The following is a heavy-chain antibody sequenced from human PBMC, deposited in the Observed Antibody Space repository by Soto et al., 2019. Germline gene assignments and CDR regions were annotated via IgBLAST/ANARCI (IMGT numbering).Heavy chain of an antibody. CDR3: AKGQRNYVNWFDP. D-gene: IGHD1-7*01. J-gene: IGHJ5*02. Sequence: TLSLTCAVYGASLSDNYCNWPRQPPGKGLEWIGEINHSGNTNYNPSLRSRVTISIDTSKNTLYLQMNSLRAEDTAVYYCAKGQRNYVNWFDPWGQGTLVTVSS. V-gene: IGHV4-34*01. CDR2: INHSGNT. CDR1: GASLSDNY.